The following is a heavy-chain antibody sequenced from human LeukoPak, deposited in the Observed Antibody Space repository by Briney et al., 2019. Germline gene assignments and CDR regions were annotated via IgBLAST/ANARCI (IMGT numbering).Heavy chain of an antibody. CDR3: ARDRWGDGYNYFHAFDI. CDR1: GYTFTNYG. V-gene: IGHV7-4-1*02. Sequence: ASVKVFCKTPGYTFTNYGLNWVRQAPGLGLEWMGWINTNNGNPTYAQGFTGRFVFSLDTSVSTTYLQISSLKAEDTAVYYCARDRWGDGYNYFHAFDIWGQGTMVTVSS. CDR2: INTNNGNP. J-gene: IGHJ3*02. D-gene: IGHD5-24*01.